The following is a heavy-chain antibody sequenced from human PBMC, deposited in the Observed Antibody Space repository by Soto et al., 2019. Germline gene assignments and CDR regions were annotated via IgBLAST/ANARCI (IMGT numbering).Heavy chain of an antibody. CDR1: GYTFSTYG. CDR3: ARVYYTSISYHGGGLDGMHG. D-gene: IGHD2-2*01. CDR2: ISAYNGNT. Sequence: QVQLVQSGAEVKKPGASVKVSCKASGYTFSTYGFSWVRQAPGQELEWMGWISAYNGNTNYAQKLQGRITMTTDTSTRTAYMGLRSLRSDDTAVYYCARVYYTSISYHGGGLDGMHGWGQGTTVTVSS. V-gene: IGHV1-18*01. J-gene: IGHJ6*02.